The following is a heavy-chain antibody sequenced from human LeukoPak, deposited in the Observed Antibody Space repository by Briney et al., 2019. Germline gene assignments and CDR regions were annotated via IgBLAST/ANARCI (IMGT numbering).Heavy chain of an antibody. Sequence: GGSLRLSCAASGFTFSSYSMNWVRQAPGKGLEWVSSISSSSSYIYYADSVKGRFTISRDNAKNPLYLQMNSLRAEDTAVYYCARDLAEDIVVVPAASHAFDIWGQGTMVTVSS. J-gene: IGHJ3*02. CDR3: ARDLAEDIVVVPAASHAFDI. CDR1: GFTFSSYS. CDR2: ISSSSSYI. V-gene: IGHV3-21*01. D-gene: IGHD2-2*01.